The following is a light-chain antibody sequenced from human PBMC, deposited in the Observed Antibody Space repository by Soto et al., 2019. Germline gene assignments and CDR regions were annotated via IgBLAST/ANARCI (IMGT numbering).Light chain of an antibody. CDR3: QQYGRPPFA. CDR2: DAS. Sequence: EIVLTQSPGTLSLSPGDRATLSCRASQRVSNSYLAWYQQKPGQAPRLLIYDASTRAAGALDRVTGGGSGTDFTLTISALEPEDFALYFCQQYGRPPFAFGQGTRLEI. V-gene: IGKV3-20*01. CDR1: QRVSNSY. J-gene: IGKJ2*01.